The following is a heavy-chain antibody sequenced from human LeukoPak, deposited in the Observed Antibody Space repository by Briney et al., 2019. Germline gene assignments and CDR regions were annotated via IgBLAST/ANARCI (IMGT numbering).Heavy chain of an antibody. J-gene: IGHJ4*02. D-gene: IGHD3-22*01. V-gene: IGHV3-23*01. CDR2: ISGSGGST. CDR1: GFSFSGHW. CDR3: AKSAYYDASGYYREYYFDY. Sequence: GSLRLSCAASGFSFSGHWMHWARQLPGKGLEWVSSISGSGGSTHYADSVKGRFTISRDKTKNTLYMQMNSLRAEDTAVYYCAKSAYYDASGYYREYYFDYWGQGTLVTVSS.